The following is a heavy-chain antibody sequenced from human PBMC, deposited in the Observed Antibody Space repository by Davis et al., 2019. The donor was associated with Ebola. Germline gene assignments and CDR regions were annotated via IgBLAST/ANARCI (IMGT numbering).Heavy chain of an antibody. D-gene: IGHD6-13*01. CDR1: GGTSSSYA. CDR2: IIPIFGTA. V-gene: IGHV1-69*13. CDR3: ARGGAIAAADYGMDV. Sequence: SVKVSCKASGGTSSSYAISWVRQAPGQGLEWMGGIIPIFGTANYAQKFQGRVTITADESTSTAYMELSSLRSEDTAVYYCARGGAIAAADYGMDVWGQGTTVTVSS. J-gene: IGHJ6*02.